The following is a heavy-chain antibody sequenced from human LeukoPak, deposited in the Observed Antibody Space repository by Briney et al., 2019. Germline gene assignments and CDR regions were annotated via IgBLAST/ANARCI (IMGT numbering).Heavy chain of an antibody. Sequence: GGSLRLSCAASGFTFSSYAMSWVRQAPGKGLEWVSSISGSGGSTYYADSVEGRFTISRDNSNNTLHLQMNSLRAEDTAVYHCAKISGDYGLHWYFDLWGRGTLVPVSS. CDR3: AKISGDYGLHWYFDL. J-gene: IGHJ2*01. V-gene: IGHV3-23*01. D-gene: IGHD4-17*01. CDR2: ISGSGGST. CDR1: GFTFSSYA.